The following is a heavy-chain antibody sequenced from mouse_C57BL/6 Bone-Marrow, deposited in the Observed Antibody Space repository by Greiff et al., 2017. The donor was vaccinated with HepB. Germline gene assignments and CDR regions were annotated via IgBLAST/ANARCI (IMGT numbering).Heavy chain of an antibody. V-gene: IGHV10-3*01. CDR1: GFTFNTYA. CDR2: IRSKSSNYAT. D-gene: IGHD1-1*01. Sequence: EVNVVESGGGLVQPKGSLKLSCAASGFTFNTYAMHWVRQAPGKGLEWVARIRSKSSNYATYYADSVKDRFTISRDDSQSMLYLQMNNLKTEDTAMYYCVRDDYYGSSYVWFAYWGQGTLVTVSA. CDR3: VRDDYYGSSYVWFAY. J-gene: IGHJ3*01.